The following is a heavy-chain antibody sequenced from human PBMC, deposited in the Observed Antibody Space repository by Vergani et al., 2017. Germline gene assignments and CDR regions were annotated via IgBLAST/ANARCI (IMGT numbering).Heavy chain of an antibody. V-gene: IGHV3-30*02. CDR1: GFSVSNSG. CDR2: IQYDGSDI. J-gene: IGHJ4*02. Sequence: QVQLVESGVGVVQPGGSLRLSCVASGFSVSNSGMHWVRETPGKGLEWGAFIQYDGSDIFYADFVEGRFTISRDNSKNSLYLQMRSLRFDDTAVYYCANEGSANRIRGWLDHWGQGALVTVSS. D-gene: IGHD3-10*01. CDR3: ANEGSANRIRGWLDH.